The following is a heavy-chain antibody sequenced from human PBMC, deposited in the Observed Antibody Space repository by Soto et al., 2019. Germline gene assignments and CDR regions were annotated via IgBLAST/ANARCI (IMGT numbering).Heavy chain of an antibody. CDR3: AKDLALPRLAAVGSFDY. V-gene: IGHV3-30*18. D-gene: IGHD6-13*01. CDR1: RFTFSSYG. J-gene: IGHJ4*02. Sequence: GGSLRLSCAASRFTFSSYGMHWVRQAPGKGLEWVAVISYDGNNKNYADSVKGRFIISRDNSKDTMFLQMNSLRGDDTAIYYCAKDLALPRLAAVGSFDYWGQGTLVTVSS. CDR2: ISYDGNNK.